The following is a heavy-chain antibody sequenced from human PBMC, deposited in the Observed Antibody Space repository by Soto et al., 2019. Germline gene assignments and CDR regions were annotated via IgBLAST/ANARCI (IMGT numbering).Heavy chain of an antibody. CDR2: VYQSVST. Sequence: QVQLQESGPGLVKPSGTLSLTCAVSGGSISTSNWWSWVRQPPGKGLEWIGEVYQSVSTNYNPSSKSRGAMSVDTAKNQCSLKSNSVTAADTALYYCARTSTGGTRCDYWGQGSLVAVSS. V-gene: IGHV4-4*02. D-gene: IGHD1-1*01. CDR1: GGSISTSNW. CDR3: ARTSTGGTRCDY. J-gene: IGHJ4*02.